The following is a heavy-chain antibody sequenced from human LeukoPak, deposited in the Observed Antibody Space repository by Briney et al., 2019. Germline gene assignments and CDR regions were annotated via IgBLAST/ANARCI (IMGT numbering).Heavy chain of an antibody. CDR1: GFTFSSYA. CDR3: AKETSTAVVATFPATDY. CDR2: ISGSGGST. D-gene: IGHD5-12*01. J-gene: IGHJ4*02. Sequence: GSLRLSCAASGFTFSSYAMSWVRQAPGKGLEWVSAISGSGGSTYYADSVKGRFTISRDNSKNTLYLQMNSLRAEDTAVYYCAKETSTAVVATFPATDYWGRGTLVTVSS. V-gene: IGHV3-23*01.